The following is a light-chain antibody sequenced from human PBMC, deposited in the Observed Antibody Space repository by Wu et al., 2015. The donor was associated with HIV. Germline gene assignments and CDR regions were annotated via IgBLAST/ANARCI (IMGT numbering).Light chain of an antibody. CDR3: QKYNTAPWT. J-gene: IGKJ1*01. Sequence: DIQMTQSPSTLSASVGDRVTITCRASQSISTWLAWYQQKPGKAPKLLIYKASSLESGVPSRFSGSGSGTEFTLTITGLQPEDVATYYCQKYNTAPWTFGQGTKVEMK. CDR1: QSISTW. V-gene: IGKV1-5*03. CDR2: KAS.